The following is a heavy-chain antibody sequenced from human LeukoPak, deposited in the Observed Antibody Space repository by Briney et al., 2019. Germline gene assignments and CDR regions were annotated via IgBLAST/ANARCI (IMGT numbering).Heavy chain of an antibody. V-gene: IGHV4-34*01. Sequence: PSETLSLTCAVYGGSFIGYYWSWIRQPPGKGLEWIGEINHSGSTNYNPSLKSRVTISVDTSKNQFSLKLSSVTAADTAVYYCARGERDTAISYWGQGTIVTVSS. D-gene: IGHD5-18*01. CDR1: GGSFIGYY. CDR3: ARGERDTAISY. CDR2: INHSGST. J-gene: IGHJ4*02.